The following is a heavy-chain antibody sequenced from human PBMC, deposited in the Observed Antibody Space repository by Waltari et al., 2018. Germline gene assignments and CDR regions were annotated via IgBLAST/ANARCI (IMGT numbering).Heavy chain of an antibody. D-gene: IGHD3-3*01. CDR3: ARESNTDRFLEWLSPNYFDY. CDR1: GGTFSSYA. Sequence: QVQLVQSGAEVKKPGSSVKVSCKASGGTFSSYAISWVRQAPGQGLEWMGGIIPIFGTANYAQKVQGRVTITADESTSTAYMELSSLRSEDTAVYYCARESNTDRFLEWLSPNYFDYWGQGTLVTVSS. V-gene: IGHV1-69*13. J-gene: IGHJ4*02. CDR2: IIPIFGTA.